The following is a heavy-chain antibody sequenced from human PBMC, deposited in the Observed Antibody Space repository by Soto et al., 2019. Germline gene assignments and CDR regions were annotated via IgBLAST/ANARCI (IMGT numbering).Heavy chain of an antibody. J-gene: IGHJ4*02. CDR3: ASSLGIAVAGAFDY. CDR1: GYTFTSYG. CDR2: ISAYNGNT. D-gene: IGHD6-19*01. Sequence: ASVKVSCKASGYTFTSYGISWVRQAPGQGLEWMGRISAYNGNTNYAQKLQGRVTMTTDTSTSTAYMELRSLRSDDTAVYYCASSLGIAVAGAFDYWGQGTLVTVSS. V-gene: IGHV1-18*04.